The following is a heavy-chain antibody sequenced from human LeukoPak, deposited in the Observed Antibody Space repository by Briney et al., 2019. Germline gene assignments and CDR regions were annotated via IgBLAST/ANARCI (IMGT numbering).Heavy chain of an antibody. CDR2: IWADGSSK. CDR1: GYSFTGYY. J-gene: IGHJ3*02. V-gene: IGHV3-33*01. Sequence: SCKASGYSFTGYYMHWVRQAPGKGLEWVAVIWADGSSKYYADSVKGRFTISRDNSENTLYLQMNSLRAEDTAVYYCARDSGGSPFDIWGHGTMVTVSS. CDR3: ARDSGGSPFDI. D-gene: IGHD6-19*01.